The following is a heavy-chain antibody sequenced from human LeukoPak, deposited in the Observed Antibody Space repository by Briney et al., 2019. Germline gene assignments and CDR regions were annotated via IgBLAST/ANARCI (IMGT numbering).Heavy chain of an antibody. Sequence: GGSLRLSCAASGFPFSSYAMSWVRQAPGKGLEWVSAISGSGGSTYYADSVKGRFTISRDNSKNTLYLQMNSLRAEDTAVYYCAVMVRGAIDWFDPWGQGTLVTVSS. CDR3: AVMVRGAIDWFDP. V-gene: IGHV3-23*01. CDR2: ISGSGGST. J-gene: IGHJ5*02. CDR1: GFPFSSYA. D-gene: IGHD3-10*01.